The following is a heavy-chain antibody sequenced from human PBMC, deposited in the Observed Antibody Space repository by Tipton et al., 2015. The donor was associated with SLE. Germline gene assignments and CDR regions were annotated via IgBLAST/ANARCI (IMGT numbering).Heavy chain of an antibody. CDR3: ARDYQWIQPLV. CDR1: GFTFSTYA. J-gene: IGHJ4*02. D-gene: IGHD5-18*01. V-gene: IGHV3-30*04. Sequence: SLRLSCAASGFTFSTYAMHWIRQAPGKGLEWVAIISYDGSNKYYADSVKGRFTISRDNSKNTLYLQLNSLRAEDTAVYYCARDYQWIQPLVWGQGTLVTVSS. CDR2: ISYDGSNK.